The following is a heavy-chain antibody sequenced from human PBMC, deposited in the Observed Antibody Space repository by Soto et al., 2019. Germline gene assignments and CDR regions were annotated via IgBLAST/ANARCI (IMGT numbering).Heavy chain of an antibody. CDR1: GFTFSSYA. Sequence: EVQLLESGGTLGQPGGSLRLSCVASGFTFSSYAMSWVRQAPGKGLEWVSGISGSGVSTYYADSVRGRFTISRDYSKNTLHLQMTSLRAEDTAVYFCATDYSQTGYCSAGSCYSDYWGQGTLVTVSS. J-gene: IGHJ4*02. V-gene: IGHV3-23*01. CDR3: ATDYSQTGYCSAGSCYSDY. D-gene: IGHD2-15*01. CDR2: ISGSGVST.